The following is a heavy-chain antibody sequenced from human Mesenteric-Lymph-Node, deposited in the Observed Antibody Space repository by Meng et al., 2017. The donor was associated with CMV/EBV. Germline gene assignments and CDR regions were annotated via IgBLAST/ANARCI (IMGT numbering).Heavy chain of an antibody. V-gene: IGHV3-48*03. D-gene: IGHD2-15*01. CDR3: ARDLRPYCSGGSCFFDY. CDR1: GFIFRSYE. Sequence: GGSLRLSCAASGFIFRSYEMNWVRQAPGKGLEWVSYISGSGNTIYYADSMKGRFTISRDNSKNTLYLQMNSLRAEDTAVYYCARDLRPYCSGGSCFFDYWGQGTLVTVSS. J-gene: IGHJ4*02. CDR2: ISGSGNTI.